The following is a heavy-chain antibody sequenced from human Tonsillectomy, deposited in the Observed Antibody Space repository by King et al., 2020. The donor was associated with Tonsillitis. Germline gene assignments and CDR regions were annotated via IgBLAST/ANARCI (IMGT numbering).Heavy chain of an antibody. V-gene: IGHV3-15*01. D-gene: IGHD6-6*01. CDR3: TTDLIGTAPRPHDY. Sequence: VQLVESGGGLVKPGGSLRLSCAASGFTFSNAWMSWVRQAPGKGLEWVGRIQSKTDGGTTDYAAPVKGRFTISRDDSKDTLSLQMNSLKTEDTAVYYCTTDLIGTAPRPHDYWGQGTLVTVSS. J-gene: IGHJ4*02. CDR1: GFTFSNAW. CDR2: IQSKTDGGTT.